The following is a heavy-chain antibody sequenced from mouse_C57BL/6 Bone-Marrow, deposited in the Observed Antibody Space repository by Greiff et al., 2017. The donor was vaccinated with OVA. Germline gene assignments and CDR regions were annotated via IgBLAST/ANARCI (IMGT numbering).Heavy chain of an antibody. Sequence: QVQLQQPGAELVKPGASVKLSCKASGYTFTSYWMHWVKQRPGQGLEWIGMIHPNSGSTNYNEKFKSKATLTVDKSSSTAYMLLSSLTSEDSAVYYWARSELQWYFDVWGTGTTVTVSS. CDR1: GYTFTSYW. J-gene: IGHJ1*03. CDR3: ARSELQWYFDV. V-gene: IGHV1-64*01. CDR2: IHPNSGST.